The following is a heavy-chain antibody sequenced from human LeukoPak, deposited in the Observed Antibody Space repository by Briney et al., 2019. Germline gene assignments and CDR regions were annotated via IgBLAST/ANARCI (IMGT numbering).Heavy chain of an antibody. D-gene: IGHD3-3*01. CDR2: IKSKTDGGTT. CDR1: GSTFSKYA. Sequence: GGSLRLSCAASGSTFSKYAMSWVRQAPGKGLEWVGRIKSKTDGGTTDYAAPVKGRFTISRDDSKNTLYLQMNSLKTEDTAVYYCTRRYYDFWSGYLGFDYWGQGTLVTVSS. J-gene: IGHJ4*02. CDR3: TRRYYDFWSGYLGFDY. V-gene: IGHV3-15*01.